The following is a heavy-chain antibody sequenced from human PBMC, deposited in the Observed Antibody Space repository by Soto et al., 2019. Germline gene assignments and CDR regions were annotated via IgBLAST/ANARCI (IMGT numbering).Heavy chain of an antibody. CDR3: AREFGMGDYAGYNWFDP. Sequence: SVKVSCKASGGTFSSYTISWVRQAPGQGLEWMGRIIPILGIANYAQKFQGRVTITADKSTSTAYMELSSLRSEDTAVYYCAREFGMGDYAGYNWFDPWGQGTLVTVSS. V-gene: IGHV1-69*04. CDR2: IIPILGIA. CDR1: GGTFSSYT. J-gene: IGHJ5*02. D-gene: IGHD4-17*01.